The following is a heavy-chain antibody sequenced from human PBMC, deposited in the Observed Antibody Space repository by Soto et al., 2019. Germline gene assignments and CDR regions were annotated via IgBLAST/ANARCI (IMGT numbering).Heavy chain of an antibody. CDR3: ARDRPAYNWNDGIFDY. V-gene: IGHV3-21*01. J-gene: IGHJ4*02. CDR1: GFTFSSYS. CDR2: ISSSSSYI. Sequence: GGSLRLSCAASGFTFSSYSMNWVRQAPGKGLEWVSSISSSSSYIYYADSVKGRFTISRDNAKNSLYLQMNSLRAEDTAVYYCARDRPAYNWNDGIFDYWGQGTLVTVSS. D-gene: IGHD1-20*01.